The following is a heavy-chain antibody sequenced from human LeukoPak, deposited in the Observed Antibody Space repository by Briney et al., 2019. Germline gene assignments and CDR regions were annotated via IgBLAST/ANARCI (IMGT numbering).Heavy chain of an antibody. CDR1: GYTFTGYY. Sequence: ASVKVSCKASGYTFTGYYMHWVRQAPGQGLEWRGWINPNSGGTNYAQKFQGRVTMTRDTSISTAYMELSRLRSDDTAVYYCARDAVAAALNWFDPWGQGTLVTVSS. D-gene: IGHD6-13*01. J-gene: IGHJ5*02. CDR3: ARDAVAAALNWFDP. CDR2: INPNSGGT. V-gene: IGHV1-2*02.